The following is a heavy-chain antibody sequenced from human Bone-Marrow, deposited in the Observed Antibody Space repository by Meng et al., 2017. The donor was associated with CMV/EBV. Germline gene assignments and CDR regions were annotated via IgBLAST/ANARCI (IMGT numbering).Heavy chain of an antibody. CDR1: RYTFTSYY. CDR2: INPSGGST. Sequence: SRYTFTSYYMHWVRQAPGQGLEWMGIINPSGGSTSYAQKFQGRVTMTRDTSTSTVYMELSSLRSEDTAVYYCARERSAVAGTRGLDYWGQGTLVTVSS. CDR3: ARERSAVAGTRGLDY. D-gene: IGHD6-19*01. J-gene: IGHJ4*02. V-gene: IGHV1-46*01.